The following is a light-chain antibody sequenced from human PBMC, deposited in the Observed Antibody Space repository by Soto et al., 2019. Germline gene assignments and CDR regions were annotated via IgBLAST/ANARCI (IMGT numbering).Light chain of an antibody. V-gene: IGKV3-20*01. CDR1: QSVSRSY. J-gene: IGKJ1*01. CDR3: QQYGSSKT. CDR2: GAS. Sequence: EFVLTQSPCTLSLSQRERATLSCRASQSVSRSYLAWYQQKPGQAPRLLIYGASSRATGIPDRFSGSGSGTDFTLTISRLEPEDFAVYYCQQYGSSKTFGQGTKVDIK.